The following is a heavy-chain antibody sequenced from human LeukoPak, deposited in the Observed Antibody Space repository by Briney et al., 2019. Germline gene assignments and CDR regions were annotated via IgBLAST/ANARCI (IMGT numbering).Heavy chain of an antibody. J-gene: IGHJ4*02. Sequence: GRSLRLSCAAPGFTFSNAWMSWVRQAPGKGLEWVGRIKSKTEGGTTDYAAPVKGRFTISRDDSKNTLYLQMNSLRAEDTAVYYCARGRSKLSGWYLSYFDYWGQGTLVTVS. V-gene: IGHV3-15*01. CDR1: GFTFSNAW. CDR2: IKSKTEGGTT. D-gene: IGHD6-19*01. CDR3: ARGRSKLSGWYLSYFDY.